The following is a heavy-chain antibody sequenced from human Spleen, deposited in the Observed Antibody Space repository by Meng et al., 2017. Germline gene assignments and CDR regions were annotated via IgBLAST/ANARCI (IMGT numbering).Heavy chain of an antibody. CDR3: AKVDKGSRPLDY. J-gene: IGHJ4*02. CDR1: GFTFSVYY. Sequence: QVQLVESGGGLVKPGGSLRLSCAASGFTFSVYYMSWIRQAPGKGLEWVSYIGITDGIMYYADSVKGRFTISRDNAKNYLYLQMNSLRGEDTAVYYCAKVDKGSRPLDYWGQGTLVTVSS. D-gene: IGHD1-26*01. V-gene: IGHV3-11*01. CDR2: IGITDGIM.